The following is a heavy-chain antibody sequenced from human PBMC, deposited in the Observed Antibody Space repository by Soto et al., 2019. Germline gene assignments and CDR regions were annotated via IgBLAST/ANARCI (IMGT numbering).Heavy chain of an antibody. Sequence: PSETLSLTCTVSGDSVSSFYWSWIRQPPGKGLEWIGYIYYSGSTYYNPSLKSRVTISVDTSKNQFSLKLSSVTAADTAVYYCAITGVGATTYYYYGMDVWGQGTTVTVSS. D-gene: IGHD1-26*01. J-gene: IGHJ6*02. V-gene: IGHV4-59*04. CDR3: AITGVGATTYYYYGMDV. CDR2: IYYSGST. CDR1: GDSVSSFY.